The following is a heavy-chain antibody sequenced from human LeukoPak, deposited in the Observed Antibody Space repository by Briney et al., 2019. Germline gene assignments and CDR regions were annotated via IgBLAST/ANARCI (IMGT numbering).Heavy chain of an antibody. V-gene: IGHV1-18*01. D-gene: IGHD6-19*01. CDR2: ISPYNSNT. CDR3: ARDAVVSGSFYHYYYMDV. J-gene: IGHJ6*03. CDR1: GYTFINYD. Sequence: ASVKVSCKASGYTFINYDISWVRQAPGQGLEWMGWISPYNSNTKYAQKVQGRVTMTTDTSTTTAYMELSSLRSEDTAVYYCARDAVVSGSFYHYYYMDVWGKGTTVTVSS.